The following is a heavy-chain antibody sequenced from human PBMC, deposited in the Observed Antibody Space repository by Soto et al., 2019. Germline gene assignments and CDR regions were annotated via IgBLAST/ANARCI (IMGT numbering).Heavy chain of an antibody. D-gene: IGHD3-9*01. V-gene: IGHV1-18*01. Sequence: ASVTVSCKASGYTFASYGISWVRQAPGQGLEWMGWISAYNGNTNYAQKLQGRVTMTTDTSTSTAYMELRSLRSDDTAVYYCARGRAYYDILTGPIDYWGQGTLVTVSS. J-gene: IGHJ4*02. CDR1: GYTFASYG. CDR3: ARGRAYYDILTGPIDY. CDR2: ISAYNGNT.